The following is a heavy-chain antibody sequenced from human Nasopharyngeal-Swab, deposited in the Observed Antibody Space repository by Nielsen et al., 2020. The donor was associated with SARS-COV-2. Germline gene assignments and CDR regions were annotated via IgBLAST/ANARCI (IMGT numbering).Heavy chain of an antibody. J-gene: IGHJ5*02. CDR3: ARISGWYWLDP. Sequence: GSLRLSCAVYGGSFSGYSWIWVRQPPGKGLEWIGQIIHSGSTNYNPSLKSRVTISADTSKNQLYLKVNSVTAADTAVYYCARISGWYWLDPWGQGTLVTVSS. CDR1: GGSFSGYS. CDR2: IIHSGST. D-gene: IGHD6-19*01. V-gene: IGHV4-34*12.